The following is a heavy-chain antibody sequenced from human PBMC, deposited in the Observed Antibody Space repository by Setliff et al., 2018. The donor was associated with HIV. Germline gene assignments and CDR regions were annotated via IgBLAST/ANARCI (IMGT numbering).Heavy chain of an antibody. V-gene: IGHV4-59*01. CDR2: IFYSAT. Sequence: KPSETLSLTCTVSGGSISSYYWSWIRQPPGKGLEWIGYIFYSATDYNPSLKSRVTMSIDTSKNQFSLNLRSVTAADTAVYYCARLGGILTGTPVIDYWGQGTLVTVSS. CDR3: ARLGGILTGTPVIDY. D-gene: IGHD3-9*01. CDR1: GGSISSYY. J-gene: IGHJ4*02.